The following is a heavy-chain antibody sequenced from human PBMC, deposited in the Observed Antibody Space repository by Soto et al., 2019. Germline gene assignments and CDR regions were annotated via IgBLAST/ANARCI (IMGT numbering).Heavy chain of an antibody. V-gene: IGHV4-4*07. D-gene: IGHD3-9*01. Sequence: QVQLQESGPGLVKPSETLSLTCSVSGVSITPYFWSWIRQPPGKALEWMGHIYASGRTTYNPSLTIRVIMFVTHTQVSLWLTSVPAADTSVSYCATHFDVGPSLDQYYFHRCGSGALVTVSS. CDR1: GVSITPYF. CDR3: ATHFDVGPSLDQYYFHR. J-gene: IGHJ2*01. CDR2: IYASGRT.